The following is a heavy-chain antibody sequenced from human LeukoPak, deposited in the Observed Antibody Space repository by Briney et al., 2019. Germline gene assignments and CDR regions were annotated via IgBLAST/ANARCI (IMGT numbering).Heavy chain of an antibody. CDR1: GGSISSYY. CDR3: ARCRRAYYDSSGYYYDN. J-gene: IGHJ4*02. CDR2: IYYSGST. D-gene: IGHD3-22*01. V-gene: IGHV4-59*01. Sequence: SETLSLTCTVSGGSISSYYWSWIRQPPGKGLEWIGYIYYSGSTNYNPSPKSRVTISVDTSKNQFSLKLSSVTAADTDVYYCARCRRAYYDSSGYYYDNWGQGTLVTVSS.